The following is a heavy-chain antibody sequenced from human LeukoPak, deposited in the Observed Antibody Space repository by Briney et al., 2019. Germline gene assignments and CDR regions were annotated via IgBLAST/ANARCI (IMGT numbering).Heavy chain of an antibody. CDR3: ARGGRDIVVVVAGLLDY. D-gene: IGHD2-15*01. V-gene: IGHV3-48*01. Sequence: GGSLRLSCAASGFTFSSYSMNWVRQAPGKGLEWVSYISSSSSTIYYADSVKGRFTISRDNAKNSLYLQMNSLRAEDTAVYYCARGGRDIVVVVAGLLDYWGQGTLVTVSS. J-gene: IGHJ4*02. CDR2: ISSSSSTI. CDR1: GFTFSSYS.